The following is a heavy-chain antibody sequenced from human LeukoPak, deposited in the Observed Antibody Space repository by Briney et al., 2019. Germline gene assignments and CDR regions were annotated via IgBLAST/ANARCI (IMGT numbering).Heavy chain of an antibody. CDR1: GGSISSHF. J-gene: IGHJ3*02. V-gene: IGHV4-59*08. D-gene: IGHD4-17*01. Sequence: NPSETLSLTCTVSGGSISSHFWSWIRQPPGKGLEWIAYIYYSGSTDYCGSTDYNPSLKSRVTISVDTSKKQFSLKLSSVTAGDTAVYYCARQTMTTADAFDIWGQGTMVTVSS. CDR2: IYYSGSTDYCGST. CDR3: ARQTMTTADAFDI.